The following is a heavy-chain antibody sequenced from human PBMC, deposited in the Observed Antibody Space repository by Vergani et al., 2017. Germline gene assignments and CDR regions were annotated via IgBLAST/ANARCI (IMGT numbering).Heavy chain of an antibody. D-gene: IGHD1-20*01. CDR1: RFTFSDYY. CDR3: ARAYGRYDWFDY. Sequence: QVQLVESGGGLVKPGGSLRLSCAASRFTFSDYYMNWIRQAPGKGLEWVAFIDSAGNTNYADSMKGRITVSRDNSKNTLYLQMNSLRVEDTAVYYCARAYGRYDWFDYWGQRTLVTVSS. CDR2: IDSAGNT. V-gene: IGHV3-11*05. J-gene: IGHJ4*01.